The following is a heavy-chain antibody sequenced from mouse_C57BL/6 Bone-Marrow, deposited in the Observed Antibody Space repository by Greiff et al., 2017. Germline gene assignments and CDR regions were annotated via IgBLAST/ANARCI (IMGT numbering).Heavy chain of an antibody. CDR1: GYTFTTYP. CDR3: ERSSTFVDYYDY. D-gene: IGHD5-1*01. Sequence: QVHVMQSGAELVKPGASVKMSCKASGYTFTTYPIEWMQQNHGKSLEWIGNFHPYNDDTKYNEKFKGKATLTVEKSSNTVYLELSRLTSDDSAVYSCERSSTFVDYYDYWGQGTTLTVSS. CDR2: FHPYNDDT. V-gene: IGHV1-47*01. J-gene: IGHJ2*01.